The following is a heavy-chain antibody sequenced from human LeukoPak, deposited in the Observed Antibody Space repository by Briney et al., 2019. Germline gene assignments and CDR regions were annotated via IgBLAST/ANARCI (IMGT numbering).Heavy chain of an antibody. CDR2: INPSGGST. CDR1: GYTFTIYY. V-gene: IGHV1-46*01. J-gene: IGHJ3*02. D-gene: IGHD1-26*01. Sequence: ASVKVSCKASGYTFTIYYMHWVRQAPGQGLEWMGIINPSGGSTSYAQKFQGRVTMTRDTSTSTVYMELSSLRSEDTAVYYCARESLRTGSGSYYESDDAFDIWGQGTMVTVSS. CDR3: ARESLRTGSGSYYESDDAFDI.